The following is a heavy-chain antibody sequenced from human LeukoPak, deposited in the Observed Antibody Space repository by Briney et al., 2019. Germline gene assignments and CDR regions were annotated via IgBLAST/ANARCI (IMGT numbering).Heavy chain of an antibody. Sequence: PGGSLRHSCAASGFTFSKYWMLWVRQAPGKGLESVSRINTDGTVTTYADSVKGRFTVSRDNADNTMFLQMNSVRDEGTAVYYCATKQWLAPPPDSWGQGTPVTVSS. CDR3: ATKQWLAPPPDS. CDR1: GFTFSKYW. J-gene: IGHJ4*02. V-gene: IGHV3-74*01. D-gene: IGHD6-19*01. CDR2: INTDGTVT.